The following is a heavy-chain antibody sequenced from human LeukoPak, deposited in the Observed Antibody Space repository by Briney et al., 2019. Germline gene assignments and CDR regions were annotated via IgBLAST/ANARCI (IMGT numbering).Heavy chain of an antibody. CDR2: IYDSGST. Sequence: SETLSLTCTVSGDSINSNNYYWGWIRQPPGKGLEWIGSIYDSGSTNYNPSLKSRVTISVDTSKNQFSLKLSSVTAADTAVYYCARVHDYGIDYWGQGTLVTVSS. D-gene: IGHD4-17*01. CDR3: ARVHDYGIDY. V-gene: IGHV4-39*07. CDR1: GDSINSNNYY. J-gene: IGHJ4*02.